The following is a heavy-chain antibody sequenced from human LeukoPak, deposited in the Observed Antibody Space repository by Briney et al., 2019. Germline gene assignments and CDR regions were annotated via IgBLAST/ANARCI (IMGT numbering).Heavy chain of an antibody. Sequence: GRSLRLSCAASGFTFSSYGMHWVRQAPGKGLEWVAVIWYDGSNKYYADSVKGRFTISRDNSKNTLYLQMNSLRAGDTAVYYCARSGGYYYDSSGYCASDYYGTDVWGQGTTVTVSS. J-gene: IGHJ6*02. D-gene: IGHD3-22*01. CDR3: ARSGGYYYDSSGYCASDYYGTDV. CDR1: GFTFSSYG. V-gene: IGHV3-33*01. CDR2: IWYDGSNK.